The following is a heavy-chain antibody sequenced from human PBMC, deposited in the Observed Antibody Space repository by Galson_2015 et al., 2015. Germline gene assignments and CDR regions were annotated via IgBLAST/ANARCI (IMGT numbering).Heavy chain of an antibody. CDR3: ARSPSSGWSPFDY. V-gene: IGHV3-48*03. J-gene: IGHJ4*02. Sequence: SLRLSCAASGFTFSSYEMNWVRQAPGKGLEWISYISSSSSTIRYADSVKGRFTISRGNAKKSLYLQMNSLRAEDTAVYHCARSPSSGWSPFDYWGQGTLVTVSS. CDR2: ISSSSSTI. CDR1: GFTFSSYE. D-gene: IGHD6-19*01.